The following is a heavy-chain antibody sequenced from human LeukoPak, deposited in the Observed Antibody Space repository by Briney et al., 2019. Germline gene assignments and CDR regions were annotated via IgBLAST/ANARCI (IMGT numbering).Heavy chain of an antibody. CDR1: DGSISGFY. Sequence: SETLSLTCAVSDGSISGFYWTWIRQPPGKGLGFIGQIHYSGSTDYNPSLKSRITMSVDTSKNQFFLSLNSVTAADTAVYYCAKFGLYYNMDVWGQGTTVTVSS. J-gene: IGHJ6*02. D-gene: IGHD3-16*01. V-gene: IGHV4-59*03. CDR2: IHYSGST. CDR3: AKFGLYYNMDV.